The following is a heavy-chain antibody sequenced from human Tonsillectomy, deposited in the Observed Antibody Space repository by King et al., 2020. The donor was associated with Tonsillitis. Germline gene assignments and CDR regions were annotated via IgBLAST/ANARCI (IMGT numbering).Heavy chain of an antibody. CDR1: GFSLSTSGMR. V-gene: IGHV2-70*04. CDR2: IDWDDDK. Sequence: VTLKESGPALVKPTQTLTLTCTFSGFSLSTSGMRVSWIRQPPGKALEWLARIDWDDDKFYSTSLKTRLTISKDTSKNQVVLTMTNMDPVDTATYYCERNSGGAYNWFDPWGQGTLVTVSS. J-gene: IGHJ5*02. D-gene: IGHD2-15*01. CDR3: ERNSGGAYNWFDP.